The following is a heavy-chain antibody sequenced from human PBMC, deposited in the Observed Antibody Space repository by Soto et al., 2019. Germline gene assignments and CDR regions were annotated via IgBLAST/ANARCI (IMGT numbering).Heavy chain of an antibody. CDR1: GFTFSDYY. D-gene: IGHD3-10*01. V-gene: IGHV3-11*01. CDR2: ISSGGITI. CDR3: ARDPGFYYAMDV. J-gene: IGHJ6*04. Sequence: PGGSLRLSCAASGFTFSDYYMTWIRQAPGKGLEWLSYISSGGITIYYADSVKGRFTVSRDNAKNSMYLQMNNPRVEDTAVYYWARDPGFYYAMDVWGKGTTVTVP.